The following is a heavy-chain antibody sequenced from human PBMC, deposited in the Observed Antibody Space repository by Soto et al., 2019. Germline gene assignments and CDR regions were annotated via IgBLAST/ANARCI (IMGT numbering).Heavy chain of an antibody. CDR3: AREGLTGTIGLYCYYGMDV. CDR2: IYYSGST. D-gene: IGHD1-7*01. V-gene: IGHV4-59*01. J-gene: IGHJ6*02. CDR1: GGSISSYY. Sequence: QVQLQESGPGLVKPSETLSLTCTVSGGSISSYYWSWIRQPPGKGLEWIGYIYYSGSTNYNPSLKSGVNISVDTSKKQFSLTLSSVTAADTAVYYCAREGLTGTIGLYCYYGMDVWGQGTTVTVSS.